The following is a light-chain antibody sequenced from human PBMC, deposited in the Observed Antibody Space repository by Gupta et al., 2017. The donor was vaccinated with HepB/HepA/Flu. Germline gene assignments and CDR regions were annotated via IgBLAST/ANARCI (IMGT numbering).Light chain of an antibody. Sequence: QSVLTQPPSVSGAPGRRVTISCTGSSSNIGAGYDVHWYQQLPGTAPKLLIHGNSNRPSGVPDRFSGSNSGTSAYLAITGLQAEDEADYYCQSYDSRLSGHVIFGGGTKLTVL. CDR1: SSNIGAGYD. J-gene: IGLJ2*01. V-gene: IGLV1-40*01. CDR2: GNS. CDR3: QSYDSRLSGHVI.